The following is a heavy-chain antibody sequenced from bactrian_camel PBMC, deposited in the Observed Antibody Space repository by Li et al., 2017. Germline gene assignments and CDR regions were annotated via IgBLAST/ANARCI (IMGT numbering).Heavy chain of an antibody. CDR3: AADPFLCGYQHIQRAAY. D-gene: IGHD2*01. CDR2: VYTDDGSK. J-gene: IGHJ4*01. Sequence: VQLVESGGGSVQAGGSLRLSCAASNNYRNCMSWFRQAPGKEREKVATVYTDDGSKYYADSVRGRFTISQDNAKKTVYLQMNSLKPEDTAMYICAADPFLCGYQHIQRAAYWGQGTQVTVS. V-gene: IGHV3-3*01. CDR1: NNYRNC.